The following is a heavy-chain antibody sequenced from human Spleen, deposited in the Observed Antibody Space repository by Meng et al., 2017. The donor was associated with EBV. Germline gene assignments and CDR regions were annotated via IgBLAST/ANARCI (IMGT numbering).Heavy chain of an antibody. J-gene: IGHJ4*02. CDR3: ASESGRGYTPDY. Sequence: QVQLVQSGAEGXXXXXXVKXSCKTSGGTFKSDAISWVRQAPGQGLEWMGGLIPMSGAPNYAQKFQGRVTITADESTGTHYMDLSSLRSEDTAVYYCASESGRGYTPDYWGQGTLVTVSS. CDR2: LIPMSGAP. V-gene: IGHV1-69*01. D-gene: IGHD3-10*01. CDR1: GGTFKSDA.